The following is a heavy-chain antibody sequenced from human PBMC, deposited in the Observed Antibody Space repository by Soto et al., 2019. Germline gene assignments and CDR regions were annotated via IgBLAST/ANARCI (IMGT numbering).Heavy chain of an antibody. Sequence: QVKLQESGPGLVKPSETLSLTCTVSGGSISGYYWSWIRQPPGKGLEWIGYVYYSGSTNYNPSLKSRVTISVDTSKNQFSLELNSVTAADTAVYYCARGRQWLDDWGQGTLVTVSS. CDR3: ARGRQWLDD. V-gene: IGHV4-59*01. CDR1: GGSISGYY. D-gene: IGHD6-19*01. CDR2: VYYSGST. J-gene: IGHJ4*02.